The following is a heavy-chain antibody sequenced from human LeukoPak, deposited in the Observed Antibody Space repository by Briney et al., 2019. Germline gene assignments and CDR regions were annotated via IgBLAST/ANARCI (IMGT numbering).Heavy chain of an antibody. Sequence: PGGSLRLSCAASGFSFSSYSMHWVRQAPGKGLEWVAVIRDDGSNRYYADSVKGRFTISRDNSKNTLYLQMNSLRAEDTAVYYCAKDDRFDAFGIWGQGTMVTVSS. CDR3: AKDDRFDAFGI. J-gene: IGHJ3*02. CDR2: IRDDGSNR. CDR1: GFSFSSYS. V-gene: IGHV3-30*02.